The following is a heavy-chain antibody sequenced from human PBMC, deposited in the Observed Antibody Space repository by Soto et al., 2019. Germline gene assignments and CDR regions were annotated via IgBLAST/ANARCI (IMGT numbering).Heavy chain of an antibody. CDR2: ISSSSSYI. Sequence: PXGSLRLSCAASGFTFSSYSMNWVRQAPGKGLDWVSSISSSSSYIYYADSVKGRFTISRDNAKNSLYLQMNSLRAEDTAVYYCARDRDIVVVPVTAYYYYGMDVWGQGSTVTVSS. CDR1: GFTFSSYS. D-gene: IGHD2-2*01. J-gene: IGHJ6*02. V-gene: IGHV3-21*01. CDR3: ARDRDIVVVPVTAYYYYGMDV.